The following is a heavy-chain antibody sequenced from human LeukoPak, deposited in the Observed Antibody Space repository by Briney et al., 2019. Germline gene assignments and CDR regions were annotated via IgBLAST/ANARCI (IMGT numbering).Heavy chain of an antibody. J-gene: IGHJ6*04. CDR1: GFTFSSYG. CDR3: ARALISSSWRTWATYYYYGMDV. D-gene: IGHD6-13*01. V-gene: IGHV3-33*01. CDR2: IWYDGSNK. Sequence: GGSLRLSCAASGFTFSSYGMHWVRQAPGKGLGWVAVIWYDGSNKYYADSVKGRFTISRDNSKNTLYLQMNSLRAEDTAVYYCARALISSSWRTWATYYYYGMDVWGKGTTVAVSS.